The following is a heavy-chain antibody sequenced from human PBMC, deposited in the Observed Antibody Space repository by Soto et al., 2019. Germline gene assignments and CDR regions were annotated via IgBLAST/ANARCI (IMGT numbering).Heavy chain of an antibody. V-gene: IGHV4-4*02. CDR2: IYHSGST. CDR1: GGSISSSNW. CDR3: ARRGDYDILTGPVDGPEPEPIYRWFDY. J-gene: IGHJ4*02. D-gene: IGHD3-9*01. Sequence: SETLSLTCAVSGGSISSSNWWSWVRQPPGKGLEWIGEIYHSGSTNYNPSLKSRVTISVDKSKNQFSLKLSSVTAADTAVYYCARRGDYDILTGPVDGPEPEPIYRWFDYWGQGTLVTVSS.